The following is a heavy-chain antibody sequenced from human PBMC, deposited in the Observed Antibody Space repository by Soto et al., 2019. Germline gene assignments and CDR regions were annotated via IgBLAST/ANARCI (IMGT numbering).Heavy chain of an antibody. CDR2: TYHSGNP. CDR3: ARGRRIAAAYNWFDP. CDR1: GDTISTGGYT. J-gene: IGHJ5*02. Sequence: SETLSLTCDVSGDTISTGGYTWAWIRQPPGEALEWIGHTYHSGNPYYNPSLKSRVIISVDTSKNQFSLKLSSVTAADTAVYYCARGRRIAAAYNWFDPWGQGTLVTVSS. V-gene: IGHV4-30-2*01. D-gene: IGHD6-13*01.